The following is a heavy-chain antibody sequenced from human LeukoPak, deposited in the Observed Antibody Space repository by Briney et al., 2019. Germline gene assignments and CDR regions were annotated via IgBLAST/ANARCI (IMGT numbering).Heavy chain of an antibody. CDR2: ISGSGGST. Sequence: GGSLRLSCAASGFTFSSYAMSWVRQAPGKGLEWVSAISGSGGSTYYADSVKGRFTISRDNSKNMLYLQMNSLRAEDTAVYYCAKNFYSSSWYQGLFDYWGQGTLVTVSS. V-gene: IGHV3-23*01. J-gene: IGHJ4*02. D-gene: IGHD6-13*01. CDR1: GFTFSSYA. CDR3: AKNFYSSSWYQGLFDY.